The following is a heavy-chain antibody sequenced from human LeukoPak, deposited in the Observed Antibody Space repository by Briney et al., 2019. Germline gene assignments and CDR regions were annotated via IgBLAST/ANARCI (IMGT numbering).Heavy chain of an antibody. V-gene: IGHV3-66*01. D-gene: IGHD4-17*01. J-gene: IGHJ6*02. CDR2: IYSGGST. CDR3: ARVRNYGDNYYYYYGMDV. Sequence: PGGSLRLSCAASGFTVSSNYMSWVRQAPGKGLEWVSVIYSGGSTYYADSVKGRFTISRDNSKNTLYLQMNSLRAEDTAVYCCARVRNYGDNYYYYYGMDVWGQGTTVTVSS. CDR1: GFTVSSNY.